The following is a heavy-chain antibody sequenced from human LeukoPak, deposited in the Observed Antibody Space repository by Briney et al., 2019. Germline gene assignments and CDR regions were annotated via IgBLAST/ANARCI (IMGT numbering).Heavy chain of an antibody. CDR1: GGSISSYY. CDR3: ARSTGIAAAFGI. CDR2: IYYSGST. J-gene: IGHJ4*02. D-gene: IGHD6-13*01. V-gene: IGHV4-59*01. Sequence: PSETLSLICTVSGGSISSYYWSWIRQPPGKGLVWIGYIYYSGSTNYNTSLKSRVTISVDTSKNQFSLKLSSVTAANTAVYYCARSTGIAAAFGIWGQGTLVTVSS.